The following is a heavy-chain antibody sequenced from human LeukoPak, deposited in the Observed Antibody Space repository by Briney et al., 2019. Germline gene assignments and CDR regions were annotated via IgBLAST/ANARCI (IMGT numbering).Heavy chain of an antibody. CDR3: ARLAGSSSSDY. CDR1: GGSISSDY. V-gene: IGHV4-4*09. Sequence: SETLSLTCTVSGGSISSDYWSWIRQPPGKGLEWIGYIYTSGSINYNPSLKSRVTISLDMSKNQFSLKLSSVTAADTAVYDCARLAGSSSSDYWGQGTLVTVSS. J-gene: IGHJ4*02. CDR2: IYTSGSI. D-gene: IGHD6-6*01.